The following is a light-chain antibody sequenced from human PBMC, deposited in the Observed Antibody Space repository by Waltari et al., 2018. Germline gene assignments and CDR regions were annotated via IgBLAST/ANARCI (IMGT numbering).Light chain of an antibody. Sequence: ETVLTQSPGILSVSPGERATLSCRASQSVTTSLAWYQQKPGLVPRLLIDDVSTRAAGVPARFSGSGSGTEFTLTISSLQSEDFAVYYCQQYHQRPPWTFGPGTKVEMK. CDR3: QQYHQRPPWT. CDR1: QSVTTS. J-gene: IGKJ1*01. V-gene: IGKV3-15*01. CDR2: DVS.